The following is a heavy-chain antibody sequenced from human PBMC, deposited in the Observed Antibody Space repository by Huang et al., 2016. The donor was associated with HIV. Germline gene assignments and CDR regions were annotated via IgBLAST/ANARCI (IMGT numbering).Heavy chain of an antibody. D-gene: IGHD1-7*01. J-gene: IGHJ6*02. Sequence: EEQLVESGGGLVKPGGSLRLSCEVSGFTSSGFSFNWVRQAPEKGLQWVASSRASSSYIHYADSVRGRFTVSRDNAKNSLYLQMSSLRADDTAVYYCARDRGTTSLYGMDVWGQGTTVTVSS. CDR2: SRASSSYI. CDR1: GFTSSGFS. CDR3: ARDRGTTSLYGMDV. V-gene: IGHV3-21*01.